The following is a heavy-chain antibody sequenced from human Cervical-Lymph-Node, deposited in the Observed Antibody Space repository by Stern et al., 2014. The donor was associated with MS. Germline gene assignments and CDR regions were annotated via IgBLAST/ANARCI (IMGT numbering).Heavy chain of an antibody. V-gene: IGHV4-30-4*01. CDR3: ASANCSSTSCPNWFDP. Sequence: QLQLQESGPGLVKPSQTLSLTCTVSGGSISSGDYYWSWLRQPPGKGLEWIGYLYYSGSTYYNPSLKSRVTISVDTSKNQFSLKLSSVTAADTAVYYCASANCSSTSCPNWFDPWGQGTLVTVSS. CDR2: LYYSGST. CDR1: GGSISSGDYY. D-gene: IGHD2-2*01. J-gene: IGHJ5*02.